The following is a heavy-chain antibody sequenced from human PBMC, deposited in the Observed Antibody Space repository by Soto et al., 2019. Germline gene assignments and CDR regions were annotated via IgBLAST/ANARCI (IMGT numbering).Heavy chain of an antibody. Sequence: GGSLRLSCAASGFTFSSYSMSWVRQAPGKGLEWVSAISGSGGSTYYADSVKGRFTISRDNAKNSLYLQMNSLRAEDTAVYYCARGEDCTNGVCYFGRYYYGMDVWGQGTTVTVSS. CDR3: ARGEDCTNGVCYFGRYYYGMDV. CDR2: ISGSGGST. CDR1: GFTFSSYS. J-gene: IGHJ6*02. D-gene: IGHD2-8*01. V-gene: IGHV3-23*01.